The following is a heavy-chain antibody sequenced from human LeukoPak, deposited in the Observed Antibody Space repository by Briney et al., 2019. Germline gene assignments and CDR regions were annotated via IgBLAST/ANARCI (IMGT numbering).Heavy chain of an antibody. D-gene: IGHD3-22*01. Sequence: ASVKVSCKASGYTFTSYDINWVRQATGQGLEWMGWMNPNSGNTGYAQKFQGRVTITRNTSISPAYMELSSLRSEDTAVYYCAGSLDYYDSSDYPLDFQHWGQGTLVTVSS. J-gene: IGHJ1*01. V-gene: IGHV1-8*03. CDR3: AGSLDYYDSSDYPLDFQH. CDR1: GYTFTSYD. CDR2: MNPNSGNT.